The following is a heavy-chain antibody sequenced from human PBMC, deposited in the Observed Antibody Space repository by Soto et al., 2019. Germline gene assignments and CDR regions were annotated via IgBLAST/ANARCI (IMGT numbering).Heavy chain of an antibody. V-gene: IGHV3-23*01. Sequence: EMQLLESGGGLVQPGGSLRLSCVVSGFSCSTYGVTWVRQAPGKGLEWVCGVSGGSGVTHYTDSVKGRFTISGDDSKNTVYLQMHSLRGEDTAVYYCTRWNGYGDLWGQGTLVTVSS. D-gene: IGHD1-1*01. J-gene: IGHJ5*02. CDR3: TRWNGYGDL. CDR2: VSGGSGVT. CDR1: GFSCSTYG.